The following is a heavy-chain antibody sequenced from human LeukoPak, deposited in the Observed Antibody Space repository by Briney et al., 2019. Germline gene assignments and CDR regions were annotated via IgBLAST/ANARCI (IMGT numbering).Heavy chain of an antibody. Sequence: PGGSLRLSCAASGFTFSDSYMSWIRQAPGKGLEYVSYISSGGDTIYYADSVKGRFTISRDNAKNSLYLQMDSLRAEDTAVYYCTRVEAFDIWGQGTMVTDSS. CDR2: ISSGGDTI. V-gene: IGHV3-11*01. J-gene: IGHJ3*02. CDR1: GFTFSDSY. D-gene: IGHD1-1*01. CDR3: TRVEAFDI.